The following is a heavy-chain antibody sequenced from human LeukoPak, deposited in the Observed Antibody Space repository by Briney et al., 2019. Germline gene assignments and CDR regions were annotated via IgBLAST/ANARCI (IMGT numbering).Heavy chain of an antibody. CDR2: ISSTTVYI. Sequence: GGSLRLSCAASGFTFSGYSMNWVRQAPGKGLEWVSSISSTTVYIYYADSVKGRFTISRDKAKNSLYLQMNSMRAEDTAVYYCARMDNLYSGTYHSDFWGQGTLVTVSS. J-gene: IGHJ4*02. CDR1: GFTFSGYS. CDR3: ARMDNLYSGTYHSDF. D-gene: IGHD1-26*01. V-gene: IGHV3-21*01.